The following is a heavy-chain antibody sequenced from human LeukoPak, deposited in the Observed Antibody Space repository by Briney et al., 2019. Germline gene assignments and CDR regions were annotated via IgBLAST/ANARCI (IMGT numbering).Heavy chain of an antibody. Sequence: GGSLRLSCAASGFSFRRYYMSWVRQAPGKGLQWVSVLFSGGDTYYADSVKDRFSISRDSSRETLFLQMNSLRADDTAVYYCARRGFDSGFDYWGHGTMVTVSS. CDR1: GFSFRRYY. CDR3: ARRGFDSGFDY. V-gene: IGHV3-66*01. CDR2: LFSGGDT. D-gene: IGHD2-21*01. J-gene: IGHJ4*01.